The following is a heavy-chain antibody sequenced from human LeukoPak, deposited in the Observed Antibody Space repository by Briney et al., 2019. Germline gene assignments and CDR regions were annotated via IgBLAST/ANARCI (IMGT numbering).Heavy chain of an antibody. CDR2: IYWNGDK. CDR3: AHRLDDGSGTYSYYFDH. V-gene: IGHV2-5*01. D-gene: IGHD3-10*01. CDR1: GCALSTTGGG. J-gene: IGHJ4*02. Sequence: SGPTLVNPTETFTLTCTFSGCALSTTGGGVGWVRQPPGKALEWLALIYWNGDKRHCPSLKRRATINKYTSKNQVDLTMTNMDPADSATYYCAHRLDDGSGTYSYYFDHWGQGTLVTVSS.